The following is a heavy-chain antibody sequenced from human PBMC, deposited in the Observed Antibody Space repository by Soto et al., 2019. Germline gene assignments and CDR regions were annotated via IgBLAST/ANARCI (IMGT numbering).Heavy chain of an antibody. Sequence: SETLSLTCTVSGGPLSRYYSSWIRQPPGKGMEGNGDMYYSGSTNYNPSLKSRVTISVDTSKNQFSLKLSSVTAADTAVYYCARSYRRYCSGGSCYSYYYYYMDVWGKGTTVTVSS. V-gene: IGHV4-59*01. CDR1: GGPLSRYY. CDR3: ARSYRRYCSGGSCYSYYYYYMDV. CDR2: MYYSGST. J-gene: IGHJ6*03. D-gene: IGHD2-15*01.